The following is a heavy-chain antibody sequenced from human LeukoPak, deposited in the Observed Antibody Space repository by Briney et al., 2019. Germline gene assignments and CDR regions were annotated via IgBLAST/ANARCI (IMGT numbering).Heavy chain of an antibody. CDR1: GYTFTICD. Sequence: ASVKVSCKASGYTFTICDINGVRQASGQGLEWMGWMNPNSCDTGYAQNFQGRVTITRDTSISTAYMELSSLRSEDTAMYYCTRDMRGAAAADDAFDIWGQGTMVTVSS. J-gene: IGHJ3*02. D-gene: IGHD6-13*01. CDR3: TRDMRGAAAADDAFDI. CDR2: MNPNSCDT. V-gene: IGHV1-8*01.